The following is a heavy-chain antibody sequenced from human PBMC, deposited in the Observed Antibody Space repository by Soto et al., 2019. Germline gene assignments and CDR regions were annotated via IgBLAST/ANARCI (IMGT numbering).Heavy chain of an antibody. Sequence: GESLNISRKGSGYSFTSYWISWLRQMPGKGLGWMVRIDPSDSYTNYSPSFQGHVTISADKSISTAYLQWSSLKAPDTAMYYCAGGGTTVVKGLSAFDIWGQGTIVTVSS. CDR1: GYSFTSYW. CDR2: IDPSDSYT. CDR3: AGGGTTVVKGLSAFDI. V-gene: IGHV5-10-1*01. D-gene: IGHD4-17*01. J-gene: IGHJ3*02.